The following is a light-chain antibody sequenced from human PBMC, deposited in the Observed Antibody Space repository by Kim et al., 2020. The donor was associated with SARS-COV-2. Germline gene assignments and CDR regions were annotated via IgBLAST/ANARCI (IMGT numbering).Light chain of an antibody. J-gene: IGLJ3*02. Sequence: GGTVTLTCGLSSGSVSTSYYPSWYQQTPGQAPRTLMHSTNTRSSGVPDRFSGSILGDKAALTITGARADDESDYYCVLYMGSGIWVFGGGTQLTVL. CDR2: STN. CDR1: SGSVSTSYY. CDR3: VLYMGSGIWV. V-gene: IGLV8-61*01.